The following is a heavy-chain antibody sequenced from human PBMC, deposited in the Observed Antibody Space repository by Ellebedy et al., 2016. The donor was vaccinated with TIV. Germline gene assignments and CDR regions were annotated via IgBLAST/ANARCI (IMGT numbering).Heavy chain of an antibody. CDR2: ISSSSNNI. D-gene: IGHD6-13*01. CDR3: ATDGEYSSSWYFRFDP. CDR1: GFTFSSHW. J-gene: IGHJ5*02. V-gene: IGHV3-21*01. Sequence: PGGSLRLSCAASGFTFSSHWMHWVRQAPGKGLVWVSYISSSSNNIYYADSVKGRFTISRDNAKNSLYLQMNSLRPEDTAVYYCATDGEYSSSWYFRFDPWGQGTLVTVSS.